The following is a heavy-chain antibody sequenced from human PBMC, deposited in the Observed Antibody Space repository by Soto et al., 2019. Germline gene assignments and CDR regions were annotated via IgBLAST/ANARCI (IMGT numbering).Heavy chain of an antibody. J-gene: IGHJ4*02. CDR3: ARDRNYYDSSGYGLFNY. D-gene: IGHD3-22*01. CDR2: ISSSSSTI. V-gene: IGHV3-48*02. CDR1: GFTFSSYS. Sequence: GGSLRLSCAASGFTFSSYSMNWVRQAPGKGLEWVSYISSSSSTIYYADSVKGRFTISRDNAKNSLYLQMNSLRDEDTAVYYCARDRNYYDSSGYGLFNYWGQGTLVTVSS.